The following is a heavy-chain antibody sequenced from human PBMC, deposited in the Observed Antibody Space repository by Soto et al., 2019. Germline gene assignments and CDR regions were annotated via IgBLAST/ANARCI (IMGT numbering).Heavy chain of an antibody. V-gene: IGHV3-49*03. CDR2: IRSKAYGGTT. CDR1: GFTFGDYA. J-gene: IGHJ4*02. CDR3: TRLSYYYGSGSYYKYYFDY. Sequence: RRLSCTASGFTFGDYAMSWFRQAPGKGLEWVGFIRSKAYGGTTEYAASVKGRFTISRDDSKSIAYLQMNSLKTEDTAVYYCTRLSYYYGSGSYYKYYFDYWGQGTLVTVSS. D-gene: IGHD3-10*01.